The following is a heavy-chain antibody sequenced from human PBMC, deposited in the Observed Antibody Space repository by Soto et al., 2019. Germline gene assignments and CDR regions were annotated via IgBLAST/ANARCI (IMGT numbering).Heavy chain of an antibody. CDR1: GDSISSDDYF. V-gene: IGHV4-30-4*01. CDR2: IYYTGST. Sequence: PSETLSLTCTVSGDSISSDDYFWSWIRQPPGRGLEWIGYIYYTGSTYYNPSLKSRITISIDTSKNQFSLKLSSVTAADTAVYYCARVAYYFNSSGYPSWFAPWGRGTLVT. CDR3: ARVAYYFNSSGYPSWFAP. D-gene: IGHD3-22*01. J-gene: IGHJ5*02.